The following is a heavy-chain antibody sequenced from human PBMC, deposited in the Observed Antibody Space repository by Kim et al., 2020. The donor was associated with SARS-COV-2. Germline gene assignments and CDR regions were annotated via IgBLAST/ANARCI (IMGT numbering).Heavy chain of an antibody. J-gene: IGHJ6*02. D-gene: IGHD7-27*01. V-gene: IGHV1-69*05. CDR3: ARALGGQPPTSYYYYGMDV. CDR2: IIPIFGTA. Sequence: SVKVSCKASGGTFSSYAISWVRQAPGQGLEWMGGIIPIFGTANYAQKFQGRVTITTDESTSTAYMELSSLRSEDTAVYYCARALGGQPPTSYYYYGMDVWGQGTTVTVSS. CDR1: GGTFSSYA.